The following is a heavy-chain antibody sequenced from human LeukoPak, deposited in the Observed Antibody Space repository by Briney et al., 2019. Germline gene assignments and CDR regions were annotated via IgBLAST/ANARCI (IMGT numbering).Heavy chain of an antibody. CDR2: IYYSGST. Sequence: PSETLSLTCTVSGGSISSYYWSWIRQPPGKGPEWIGYIYYSGSTNYNPSLKSRVTISVDTSKNQFSLKLSSVTAADTAVYYCARTTRYYGSGSPLGYYFDYWGQGTLVTVSS. V-gene: IGHV4-59*01. CDR1: GGSISSYY. J-gene: IGHJ4*02. D-gene: IGHD3-10*01. CDR3: ARTTRYYGSGSPLGYYFDY.